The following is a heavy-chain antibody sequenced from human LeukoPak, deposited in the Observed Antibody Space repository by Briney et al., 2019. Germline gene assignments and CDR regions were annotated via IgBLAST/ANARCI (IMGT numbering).Heavy chain of an antibody. CDR2: IISDGSIT. Sequence: GGSLRLSCAPSGFTFSRYWMHWVRQAPGKGLVGVSRIISDGSITTYADSVKGRFTISRDNAKNTLYLQMNSLGGEDTAVYYCAREDVDIVVATSGPFDIWGQGTMVTVSS. D-gene: IGHD2-15*01. V-gene: IGHV3-74*03. CDR3: AREDVDIVVATSGPFDI. J-gene: IGHJ3*02. CDR1: GFTFSRYW.